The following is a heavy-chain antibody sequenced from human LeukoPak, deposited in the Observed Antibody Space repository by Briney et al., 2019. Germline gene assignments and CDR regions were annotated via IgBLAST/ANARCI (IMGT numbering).Heavy chain of an antibody. D-gene: IGHD3-10*01. J-gene: IGHJ4*02. V-gene: IGHV3-21*01. CDR1: GFTFSSYS. Sequence: PGGSLRLSCAASGFTFSSYSMNWVRQAPGKGLEWVSSISSSSSYIYYADSVKGRFTISRDNAKNSLYLQMNSLRAEDTAVYYCARDLAKVTDPFDYWGQGTLVTVSS. CDR2: ISSSSSYI. CDR3: ARDLAKVTDPFDY.